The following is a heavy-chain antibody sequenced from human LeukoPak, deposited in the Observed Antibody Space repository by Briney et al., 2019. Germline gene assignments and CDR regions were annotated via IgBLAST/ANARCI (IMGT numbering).Heavy chain of an antibody. CDR2: IFYSGRT. V-gene: IGHV4-39*01. Sequence: SETLSLTCTVSGGSISSSSYYWGWIRQPPGKGLEWIVSIFYSGRTYYNPSLKSRVTISVDTSKNQFSLKLSSVAAADTAVYYCARGRRGYSYGLKGVFDYWGQGTLVTVSS. CDR3: ARGRRGYSYGLKGVFDY. D-gene: IGHD5-18*01. CDR1: GGSISSSSYY. J-gene: IGHJ4*02.